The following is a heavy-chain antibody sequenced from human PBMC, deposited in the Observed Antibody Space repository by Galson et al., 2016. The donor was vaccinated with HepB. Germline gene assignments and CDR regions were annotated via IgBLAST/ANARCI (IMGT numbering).Heavy chain of an antibody. D-gene: IGHD1-1*01. V-gene: IGHV3-53*01. CDR3: ARGGPHNNYVDY. Sequence: SLRLSCAASGFTVSSNYMNWVRQPPGKGLEWVSFIHSGGGAYYTHSVKGRFTISTDNSKNTLYLQMNSLRAEDTAIYDCARGGPHNNYVDYWGQGTLVTVSS. J-gene: IGHJ4*02. CDR2: IHSGGGA. CDR1: GFTVSSNY.